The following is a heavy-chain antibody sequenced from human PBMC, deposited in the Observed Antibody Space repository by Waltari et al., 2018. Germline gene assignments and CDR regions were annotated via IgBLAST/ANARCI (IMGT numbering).Heavy chain of an antibody. CDR3: CYYRDSSDYHVDY. J-gene: IGHJ4*02. D-gene: IGHD3-22*01. Sequence: EVQLVESGGGLVKPGGSLRVSCAASGFTFNNAWMKWVGRIKRKTNGGTIDYAAPVKGRFTISRDDSKNTLYLQMNNLKTEDTAVYYCCYYRDSSDYHVDYWGQGTLVTVSS. CDR2: IKRKTNGGTI. V-gene: IGHV3-15*01. CDR1: GFTFNNAW.